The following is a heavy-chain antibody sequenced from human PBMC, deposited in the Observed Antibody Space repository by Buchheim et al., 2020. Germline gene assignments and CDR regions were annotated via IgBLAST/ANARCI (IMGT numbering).Heavy chain of an antibody. CDR1: GGSISSGGYY. J-gene: IGHJ4*02. CDR2: IYYSGGT. CDR3: ARDIKKFGFDY. D-gene: IGHD3-3*01. Sequence: QVQLQESGPGLVKPSQTLSLTCAVSGGSISSGGYYWSWSRQHPGKGLEWVGYIYYSGGTYYNPSLKSRVTISVDTSKKQFPLKLSSVTAADTAVYYCARDIKKFGFDYWGQGTL. V-gene: IGHV4-31*11.